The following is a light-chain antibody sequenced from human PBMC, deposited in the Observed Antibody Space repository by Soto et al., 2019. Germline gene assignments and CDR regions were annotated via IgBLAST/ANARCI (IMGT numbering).Light chain of an antibody. J-gene: IGLJ1*01. V-gene: IGLV2-8*01. CDR2: EVS. CDR1: SSDVGGYNY. CDR3: SSYSGTNYHYV. Sequence: SALTQPPSASGSFGQSVTISCPGTSSDVGGYNYVSWYQQHPGKAPKLMIYEVSERPSGVPDRFSGSKSGNTASLTVSGLQADDEADYYCSSYSGTNYHYVFGTGTKVTVL.